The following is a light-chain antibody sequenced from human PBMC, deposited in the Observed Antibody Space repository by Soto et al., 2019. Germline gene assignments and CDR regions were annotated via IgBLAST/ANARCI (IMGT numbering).Light chain of an antibody. V-gene: IGLV2-14*01. CDR3: SSYSISTAYL. CDR2: EVS. J-gene: IGLJ1*01. CDR1: SSYVGGYDY. Sequence: QSALTQPASVSGSPGQSITISCTGTSSYVGGYDYVSWYQLHPGKAPKLMVFEVSNRPSGVSYRFSGSKSGNTASLTISGLQAEDEADYFCSSYSISTAYLFGTGTKVTVL.